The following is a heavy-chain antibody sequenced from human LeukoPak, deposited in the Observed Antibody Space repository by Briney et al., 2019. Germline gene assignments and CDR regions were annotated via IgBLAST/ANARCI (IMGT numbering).Heavy chain of an antibody. V-gene: IGHV4-4*08. CDR1: GGSISSYY. J-gene: IGHJ5*02. D-gene: IGHD3-22*01. Sequence: SETLSLTCTVSGGSISSYYWSWIRQPPGRGLEFIGYISTGGDINYSPSLRSRATMSINPSNNQLSLTLTSVTTADTAVYFCVRGPGRGYDLEPWGQGSLVTVSS. CDR3: VRGPGRGYDLEP. CDR2: ISTGGDI.